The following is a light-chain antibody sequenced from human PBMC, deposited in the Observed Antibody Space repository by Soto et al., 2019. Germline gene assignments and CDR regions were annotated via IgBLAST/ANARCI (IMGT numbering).Light chain of an antibody. CDR2: EGS. V-gene: IGLV2-14*01. J-gene: IGLJ3*02. Sequence: QSALTQPASVSGSPGQSITISCTGTSSDVGGYKYVSWYQQHPGKAPKLMIYEGSNRPAGVSNRFSGSKAGNTASLTISGLQAEAGAEYYCSSYASSSTVVFGGGTTLAVL. CDR3: SSYASSSTVV. CDR1: SSDVGGYKY.